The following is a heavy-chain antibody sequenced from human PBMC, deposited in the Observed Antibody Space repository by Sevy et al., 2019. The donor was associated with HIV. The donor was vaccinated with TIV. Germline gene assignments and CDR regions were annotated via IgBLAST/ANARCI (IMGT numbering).Heavy chain of an antibody. CDR2: IYYSGST. J-gene: IGHJ5*02. D-gene: IGHD2-8*01. Sequence: SETLCLTCTVSGGSISSGGYYWSWIRQHPGKGLEWIGYIYYSGSTYYNPSLKSRVTISVDTSKNQFSLKLSSVTAADTAVYYCARVRVYNWFDPWGQGTLVTVSS. CDR1: GGSISSGGYY. V-gene: IGHV4-31*03. CDR3: ARVRVYNWFDP.